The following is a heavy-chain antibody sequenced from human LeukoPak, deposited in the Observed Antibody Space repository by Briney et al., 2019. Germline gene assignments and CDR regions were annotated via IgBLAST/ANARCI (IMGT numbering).Heavy chain of an antibody. D-gene: IGHD3-10*01. J-gene: IGHJ4*02. CDR1: GFSFSTYR. CDR2: ISSSSAII. Sequence: GGSLRLSCAASGFSFSTYRMPWVRQAPGKGLEWISYISSSSAIIYYADSVKGRFTISRDNAKNSVYLQLNSLRVEDTAVYYCARDFYGSGTYFLTPPDYWGQGTLVTVSS. V-gene: IGHV3-48*01. CDR3: ARDFYGSGTYFLTPPDY.